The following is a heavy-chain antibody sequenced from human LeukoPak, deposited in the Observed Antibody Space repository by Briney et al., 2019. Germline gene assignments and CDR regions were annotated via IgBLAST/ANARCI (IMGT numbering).Heavy chain of an antibody. D-gene: IGHD6-13*01. J-gene: IGHJ5*02. CDR2: INHSGST. V-gene: IGHV4-34*01. Sequence: SETLSLTCTVSGGSISSYYWSWIRQPPGKGLEWIGEINHSGSTNYNPSLKSRVTISVDTSKNQFSLKLSSVTAADTAVYYCAREWAIAAPPWGQGTLVTVSS. CDR1: GGSISSYY. CDR3: AREWAIAAPP.